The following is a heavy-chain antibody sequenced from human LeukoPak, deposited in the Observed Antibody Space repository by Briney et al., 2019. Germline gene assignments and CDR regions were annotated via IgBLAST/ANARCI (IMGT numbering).Heavy chain of an antibody. CDR1: GFTFSSYS. Sequence: GGSLRLSCAASGFTFSSYSMNWVRQAPGKGLQWISYISRDNDFTWYTDSVKGRFTISRDNSNNTLYLQMNSLRAEDTAVYYCAKDNGWLSVSWGQGTLVTVSS. J-gene: IGHJ5*02. D-gene: IGHD3-22*01. CDR2: ISRDNDFT. CDR3: AKDNGWLSVS. V-gene: IGHV3-48*01.